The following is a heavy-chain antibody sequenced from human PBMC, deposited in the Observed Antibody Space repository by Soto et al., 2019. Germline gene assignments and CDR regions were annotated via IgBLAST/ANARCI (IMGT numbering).Heavy chain of an antibody. V-gene: IGHV3-73*01. J-gene: IGHJ6*02. Sequence: PGGSLRLSCAASGFTFSGSAMHWVRQASGKGLEWVGRIRSKANSYATAYAASVKGRFTISRGDSKNTAYLQMNSLKTEDTAVYYCTRHVGQLVPGWFDYYYGMDVWGQGTTVTVSS. CDR1: GFTFSGSA. CDR2: IRSKANSYAT. D-gene: IGHD6-13*01. CDR3: TRHVGQLVPGWFDYYYGMDV.